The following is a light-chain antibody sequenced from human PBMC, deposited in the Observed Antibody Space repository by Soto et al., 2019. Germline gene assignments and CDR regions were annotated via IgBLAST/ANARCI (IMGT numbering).Light chain of an antibody. CDR2: GAS. Sequence: EIVLTQSPGTLSLSPGQRATLSCRARQSVDRRSFAWYQQIPGQAPRLLIFGASSRATGIPDRFSGSGSGAGTDFTLTISRLQPEDFAVYYGQQYVNLPWTFGQGTKVDIK. CDR1: QSVDRRS. CDR3: QQYVNLPWT. V-gene: IGKV3-20*01. J-gene: IGKJ1*01.